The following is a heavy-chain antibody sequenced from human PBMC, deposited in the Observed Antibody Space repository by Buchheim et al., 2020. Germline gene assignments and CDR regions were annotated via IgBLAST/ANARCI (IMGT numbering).Heavy chain of an antibody. Sequence: QVQLVESGGGVVQPGRSLRLSCAASGFTFSSYGMHWVRQAPGKGLEWVAVISYDGSNKYYADSVKGRFTISRDNSKNKMYLQMNSLRAEDTAVYYCAKGALYYYDSSGYYYIREYFDYWGQGTL. J-gene: IGHJ4*02. D-gene: IGHD3-22*01. CDR2: ISYDGSNK. V-gene: IGHV3-30*18. CDR1: GFTFSSYG. CDR3: AKGALYYYDSSGYYYIREYFDY.